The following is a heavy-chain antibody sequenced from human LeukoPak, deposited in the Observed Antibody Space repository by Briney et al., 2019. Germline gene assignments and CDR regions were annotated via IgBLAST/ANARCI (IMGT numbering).Heavy chain of an antibody. J-gene: IGHJ4*02. D-gene: IGHD1-26*01. V-gene: IGHV3-49*04. CDR3: TRGYSGSYYGYYFDY. CDR2: IRSKACGGTT. Sequence: PGGSLRLSCTASGFTFGDYAMSWVRQAPGKGLEWVGLIRSKACGGTTEYAASVKGRFTISRDDSKSIAYLQMNSLKTEDTAVYYCTRGYSGSYYGYYFDYWGQGTLVTVSS. CDR1: GFTFGDYA.